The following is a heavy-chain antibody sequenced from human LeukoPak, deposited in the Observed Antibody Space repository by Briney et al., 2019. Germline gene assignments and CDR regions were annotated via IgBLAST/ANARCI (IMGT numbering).Heavy chain of an antibody. CDR3: ARGLGRELDGAFDI. J-gene: IGHJ3*02. CDR2: IYSGGRT. D-gene: IGHD3-10*01. Sequence: GGSLRLSCAASGFIVSSNYMSWVRQAPGKGLEWVSVIYSGGRTYYADSVKGRFTISRDNSRDTLYLQMNSLRAEDTAVYYCARGLGRELDGAFDIWGQGTMVTVSS. V-gene: IGHV3-53*01. CDR1: GFIVSSNY.